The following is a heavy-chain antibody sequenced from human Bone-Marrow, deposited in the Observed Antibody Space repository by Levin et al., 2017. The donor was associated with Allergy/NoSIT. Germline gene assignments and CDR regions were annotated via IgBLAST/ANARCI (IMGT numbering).Heavy chain of an antibody. CDR3: AREIDYYGSGRNNYYYYYGMDV. J-gene: IGHJ6*02. D-gene: IGHD3-10*01. CDR1: GFTFRSYS. CDR2: ISSSSSYI. V-gene: IGHV3-21*01. Sequence: LSLTCAASGFTFRSYSMNWVRQAPGKGLEWVSSISSSSSYIYYADSVKGRFTISRDNAKNSLYLQMNSLRAEDTAVYYCAREIDYYGSGRNNYYYYYGMDVWGQGTTVTVSS.